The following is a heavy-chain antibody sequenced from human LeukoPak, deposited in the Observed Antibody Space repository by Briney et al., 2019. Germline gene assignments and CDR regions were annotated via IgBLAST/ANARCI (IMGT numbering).Heavy chain of an antibody. D-gene: IGHD2-21*01. Sequence: SVKVSCKASGGTFSSYTISWVRQAPGQGLEWMGRIIPILGIANYAQKFQGRVTITADKSTSTAYMELSSLRSEDTAVYYRARDKRFAGGGDYWGQGTLVTVSS. CDR2: IIPILGIA. V-gene: IGHV1-69*04. CDR3: ARDKRFAGGGDY. J-gene: IGHJ4*02. CDR1: GGTFSSYT.